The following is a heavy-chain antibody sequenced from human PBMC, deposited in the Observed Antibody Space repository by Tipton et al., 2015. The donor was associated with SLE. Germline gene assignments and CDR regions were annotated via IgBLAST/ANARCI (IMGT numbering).Heavy chain of an antibody. CDR2: IDPSDSYI. Sequence: QLVQSGAEVKKPGESLRISCKGSGYSFTNYWISWVRQMPGKGLEWMGRIDPSDSYINYSPSFQGHVTISADKSTSTAYLRWSSLKASDTAMYYCARHGSSTSYGLDVWGQGTTVAVSS. J-gene: IGHJ6*02. CDR3: ARHGSSTSYGLDV. V-gene: IGHV5-10-1*01. D-gene: IGHD6-13*01. CDR1: GYSFTNYW.